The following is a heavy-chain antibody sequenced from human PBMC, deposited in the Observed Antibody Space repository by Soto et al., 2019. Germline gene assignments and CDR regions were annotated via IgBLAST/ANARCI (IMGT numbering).Heavy chain of an antibody. CDR1: GGSISSYY. Sequence: SETLSLTCTVSGGSISSYYWSWIRQPAGKGLEWIGRIYTSGSTNYNPSLKSRVTMSVDTSKNQFSLKLSSVTAADTAVYYCAREGCSGGSCRYYYYGMDVWVQGTTVTVSS. D-gene: IGHD2-15*01. CDR2: IYTSGST. CDR3: AREGCSGGSCRYYYYGMDV. V-gene: IGHV4-4*07. J-gene: IGHJ6*02.